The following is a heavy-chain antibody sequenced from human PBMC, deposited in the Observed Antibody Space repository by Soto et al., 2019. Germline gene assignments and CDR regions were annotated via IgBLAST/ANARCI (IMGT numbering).Heavy chain of an antibody. D-gene: IGHD2-8*01. CDR1: GGTFDNYP. V-gene: IGHV1-69*01. CDR2: IVPMFGTP. CDR3: ATEKYYPRDCTDGVCYVIDS. Sequence: QVQLVQSGAEVKKPGSSVKVSCQASGGTFDNYPISWVRQAPGQGLEWMGGIVPMFGTPNYAQKFQGRVIITADESTNTAYMELGSLRSEDTAVYYCATEKYYPRDCTDGVCYVIDSWGQGTLVTVSS. J-gene: IGHJ4*02.